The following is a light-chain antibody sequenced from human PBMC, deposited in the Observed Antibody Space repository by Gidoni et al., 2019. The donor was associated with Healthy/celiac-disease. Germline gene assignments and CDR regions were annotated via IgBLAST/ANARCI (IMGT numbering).Light chain of an antibody. CDR1: QDISNY. J-gene: IGKJ4*01. CDR2: DAS. CDR3: QQYDNLPPMLT. Sequence: DIQLTQSPSSLSASVGDRVTITFQASQDISNYLNWYQQKPGKAPKLLIYDASNLETGVPSRFSGSGSGTDFTFTISSLQPEDIATYYCQQYDNLPPMLTFGGGTKVEIK. V-gene: IGKV1-33*01.